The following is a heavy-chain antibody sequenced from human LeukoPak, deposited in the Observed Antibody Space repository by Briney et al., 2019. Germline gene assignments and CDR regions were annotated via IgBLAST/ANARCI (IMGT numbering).Heavy chain of an antibody. CDR1: GDSVSGNSAA. V-gene: IGHV6-1*01. Sequence: SQTLSLTCGISGDSVSGNSAAWNWIRQSPSRGLEWLGRTYYRSKWNNNYAVSVKSRITINADTSKNQFSLHLNSVTPEDTAVYYCARGWAGTVDYWGQGTLVTVSS. D-gene: IGHD6-19*01. CDR2: TYYRSKWNN. CDR3: ARGWAGTVDY. J-gene: IGHJ4*02.